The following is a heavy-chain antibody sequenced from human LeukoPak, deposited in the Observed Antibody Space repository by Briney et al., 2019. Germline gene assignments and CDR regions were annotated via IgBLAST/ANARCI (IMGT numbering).Heavy chain of an antibody. CDR3: ARRPYYYGSGSYSNAIDI. V-gene: IGHV4-59*08. CDR2: IYYSGST. D-gene: IGHD3-10*01. J-gene: IGHJ3*02. CDR1: GGSISSYY. Sequence: SETLSLTCTVSGGSISSYYWSWIRQPPGKGLEWIGYIYYSGSTNYNPSLKSRVTISVDTSKNQFSLKLSSVTAADTAVYYCARRPYYYGSGSYSNAIDIWGQGTMVTVSS.